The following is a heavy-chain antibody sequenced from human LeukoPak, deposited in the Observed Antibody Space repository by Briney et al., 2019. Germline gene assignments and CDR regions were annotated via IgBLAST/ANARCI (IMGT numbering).Heavy chain of an antibody. J-gene: IGHJ6*02. Sequence: GGSLRLSCAAYGFTFDDYTMSWVRQAPGKGLEWVAVISYDGSNKYYADSVKGRFTISRDNSKNTLYLQMNSLRAEDTAVYYCAKEVVAVPSPTYYYYYGMDVWGQGTTVTVSS. V-gene: IGHV3-30*18. CDR2: ISYDGSNK. CDR3: AKEVVAVPSPTYYYYYGMDV. CDR1: GFTFDDYT. D-gene: IGHD2-15*01.